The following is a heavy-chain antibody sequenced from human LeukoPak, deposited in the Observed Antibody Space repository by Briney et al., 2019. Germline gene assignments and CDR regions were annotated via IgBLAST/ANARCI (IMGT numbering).Heavy chain of an antibody. CDR3: ARDYGDNEDY. Sequence: ASVKVSCKASGYSITDYYIHWVRQAPGQGLEWMGRINPNTGDTNYAEKFKGRVTMTRDTSINTAYMEMSGLRSGDTAVYYCARDYGDNEDYWGQGTLVTVSS. CDR1: GYSITDYY. CDR2: INPNTGDT. V-gene: IGHV1-2*06. J-gene: IGHJ4*02. D-gene: IGHD4-17*01.